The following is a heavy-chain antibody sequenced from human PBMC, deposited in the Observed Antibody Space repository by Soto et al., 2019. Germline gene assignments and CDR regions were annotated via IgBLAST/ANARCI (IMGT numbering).Heavy chain of an antibody. CDR3: ARVHFYEQYYDILTGYSYFDY. CDR2: IYYSGST. D-gene: IGHD3-9*01. CDR1: GGSISSGGYY. Sequence: SETLSLTCTVSGGSISSGGYYWSWIRQHPGKGLEWIGYIYYSGSTYYNPSLKSRVTISVDTSKNQFSLKLSSVTAADTAVYYCARVHFYEQYYDILTGYSYFDYWGQGTLVTVSS. J-gene: IGHJ4*02. V-gene: IGHV4-31*03.